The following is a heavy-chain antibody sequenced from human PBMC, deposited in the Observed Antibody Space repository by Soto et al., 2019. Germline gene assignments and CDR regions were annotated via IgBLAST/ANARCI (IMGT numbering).Heavy chain of an antibody. CDR2: ISTTSTYT. CDR3: ARDDGLSSTNVKAFDI. CDR1: GFTFSAFG. Sequence: EVLLLESGGGLVQPGGSLRLSCAASGFTFSAFGMTWVRQTPGKGLEWVSSISTTSTYTHYADSLKGRFTISRDNAKKLLYLQMDSLRAEDTAVYYCARDDGLSSTNVKAFDIWGQGTKVTVSS. J-gene: IGHJ3*02. V-gene: IGHV3-21*01. D-gene: IGHD2-2*01.